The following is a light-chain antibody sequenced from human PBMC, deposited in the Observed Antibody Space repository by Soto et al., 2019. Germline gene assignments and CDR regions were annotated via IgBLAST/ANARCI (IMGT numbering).Light chain of an antibody. CDR2: GAS. CDR3: QQSYSSRSIT. V-gene: IGKV3-15*01. CDR1: QSVSSN. Sequence: EIVITHSPATLSVSPGGAATLSSSASQSVSSNLAWYQQKPGQAPRLLIYGASTRATGIPARFSGSGSGTEFTLTISSLQPEDFAAYYCQQSYSSRSITLGQGTRLEI. J-gene: IGKJ5*01.